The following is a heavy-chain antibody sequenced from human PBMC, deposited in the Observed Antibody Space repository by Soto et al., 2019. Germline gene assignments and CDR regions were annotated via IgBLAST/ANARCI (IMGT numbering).Heavy chain of an antibody. CDR2: ISGDSGNT. Sequence: ASVKVSCKASGYMFTKSAMHWVRQAPGQRLEWMGWISGDSGNTKYSPKLQDRVTITRDTSASTAYMELSSLRSEDTALYYCARDGVAAGNINFDYWGQGTLVTVS. D-gene: IGHD6-19*01. CDR1: GYMFTKSA. V-gene: IGHV1-3*01. CDR3: ARDGVAAGNINFDY. J-gene: IGHJ4*01.